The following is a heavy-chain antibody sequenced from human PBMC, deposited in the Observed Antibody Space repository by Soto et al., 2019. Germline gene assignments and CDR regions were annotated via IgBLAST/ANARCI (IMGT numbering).Heavy chain of an antibody. V-gene: IGHV3-23*01. CDR3: AKVPASLKTFDY. Sequence: GGSLRLSCAASGFTFGNYAMNWVRQAPGKGLEWVSTVSGNGAVTYYADSVKGRFTISRDNSRSTLYLQMNNLRAEDTAIYFCAKVPASLKTFDYSGQGTLVTVSS. CDR2: VSGNGAVT. CDR1: GFTFGNYA. J-gene: IGHJ4*02. D-gene: IGHD2-2*01.